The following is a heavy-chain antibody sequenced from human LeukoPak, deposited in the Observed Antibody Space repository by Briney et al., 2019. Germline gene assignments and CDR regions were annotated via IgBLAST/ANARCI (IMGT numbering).Heavy chain of an antibody. CDR1: GFTLSSYS. V-gene: IGHV3-48*01. CDR3: ARRLDY. J-gene: IGHJ4*02. CDR2: ISSSSNTI. Sequence: GGSLRLSCAASGFTLSSYSLNWVRQAPGKGLEWVSYISSSSNTIYYADSVKGRFTISRDNAKNSLYLQMNNLRAEDTAVYYCARRLDYWGQGTLVTVSS.